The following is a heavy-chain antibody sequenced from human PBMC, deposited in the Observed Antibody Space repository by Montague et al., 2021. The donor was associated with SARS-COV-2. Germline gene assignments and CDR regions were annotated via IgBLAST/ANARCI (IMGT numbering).Heavy chain of an antibody. CDR3: ARGGTVTTFYYYYYGMDV. Sequence: SETLSLTCAVYGGSFSGYYWSWIRQPPGKGLEWIGEINHSGSTNYNPSLKGRVTISVDTSKNQFSLKLSSVTAADTAVYYCARGGTVTTFYYYYYGMDVWGQGTTVTVSS. D-gene: IGHD4-17*01. V-gene: IGHV4-34*01. CDR2: INHSGST. CDR1: GGSFSGYY. J-gene: IGHJ6*02.